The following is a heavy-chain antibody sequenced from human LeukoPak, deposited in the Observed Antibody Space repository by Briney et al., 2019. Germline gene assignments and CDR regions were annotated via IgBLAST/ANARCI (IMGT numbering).Heavy chain of an antibody. CDR3: ARALLAAAGYWVDY. D-gene: IGHD6-13*01. Sequence: SETLSLTCTVSGGCISSSSYYWGWIRQPPGKGLEWIGSIYYSGSTYYNPSLKSRVTISVDTSKNQFSLKPSSVTAADTAVYYCARALLAAAGYWVDYWGQGTLVTVSS. CDR1: GGCISSSSYY. V-gene: IGHV4-39*01. CDR2: IYYSGST. J-gene: IGHJ4*02.